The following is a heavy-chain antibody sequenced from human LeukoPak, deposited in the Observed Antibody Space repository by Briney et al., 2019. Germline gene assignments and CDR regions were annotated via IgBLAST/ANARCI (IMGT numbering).Heavy chain of an antibody. J-gene: IGHJ4*02. Sequence: GGSLRLSCAASGFTFSSYGMHWVRQAPGKGLEWVAVIWYDGSNKYYADSVKGRFTISRDNSKNTLYLQMNSLRAEDTAMYYCARVRLQPSYYFDFWGQGTLVTVSS. CDR2: IWYDGSNK. D-gene: IGHD5-18*01. CDR1: GFTFSSYG. V-gene: IGHV3-33*01. CDR3: ARVRLQPSYYFDF.